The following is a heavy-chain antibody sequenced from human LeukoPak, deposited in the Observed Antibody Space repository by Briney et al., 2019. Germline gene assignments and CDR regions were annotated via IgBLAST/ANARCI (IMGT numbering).Heavy chain of an antibody. Sequence: PSETLSLTCTVSGGSISSSSYYWGWIRQPPGKGLEWIGSIHYSGSTYYNPSLKSRVTISVDTSKNQFSLKLSSVTAADTAVYYCARHTYDSSGYGLDYFDYWGQGTLVTVSS. CDR1: GGSISSSSYY. V-gene: IGHV4-39*01. CDR2: IHYSGST. CDR3: ARHTYDSSGYGLDYFDY. J-gene: IGHJ4*02. D-gene: IGHD3-22*01.